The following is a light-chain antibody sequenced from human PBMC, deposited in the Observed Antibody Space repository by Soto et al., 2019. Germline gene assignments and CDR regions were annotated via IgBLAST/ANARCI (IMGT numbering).Light chain of an antibody. CDR3: SSYTSSRTLV. V-gene: IGLV2-14*01. CDR1: SSDAGGYNY. CDR2: EVS. J-gene: IGLJ1*01. Sequence: HSVLTQPSSVSGSPGQSLTISCTGTSSDAGGYNYVSWYQQHPGKAPKLMIYEVSNRPSGVSNRFSGYKSGNTASLTISLLQAEDEADYYCSSYTSSRTLVFGTGTKLTVL.